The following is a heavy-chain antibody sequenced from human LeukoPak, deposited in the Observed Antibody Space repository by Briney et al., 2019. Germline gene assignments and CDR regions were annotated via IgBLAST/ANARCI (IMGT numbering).Heavy chain of an antibody. V-gene: IGHV3-30*18. CDR2: ISYDGGNK. CDR3: AKDLIVAVPAAKDFRAYYYYGMDV. CDR1: GFTFSSYG. Sequence: GGSLRLSCAASGFTFSSYGMHWVRQAPGKGLEWVAVISYDGGNKYYADSVKGRFTISRDNSKNTLYLQMNSLRAEDTAVYYCAKDLIVAVPAAKDFRAYYYYGMDVWGQGTTVTVSS. J-gene: IGHJ6*02. D-gene: IGHD2-2*01.